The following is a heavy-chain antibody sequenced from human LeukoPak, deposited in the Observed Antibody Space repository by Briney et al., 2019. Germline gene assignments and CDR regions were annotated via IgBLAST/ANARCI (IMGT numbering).Heavy chain of an antibody. CDR1: GFTFSSYS. CDR2: ISSSSSYI. D-gene: IGHD4-11*01. Sequence: GGSLRLSCAASGFTFSSYSMNWVRQAPGKGLEWVSSISSSSSYIYYADSVKGRFTISRDNAKNSLCLQMNSLRAEGTAVYYCARDLAVTTSYYYYYGMDVWGQGTTVTVPS. V-gene: IGHV3-21*01. J-gene: IGHJ6*02. CDR3: ARDLAVTTSYYYYYGMDV.